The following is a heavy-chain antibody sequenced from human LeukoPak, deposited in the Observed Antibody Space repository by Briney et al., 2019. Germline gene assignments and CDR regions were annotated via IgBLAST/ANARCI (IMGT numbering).Heavy chain of an antibody. J-gene: IGHJ5*02. CDR2: INYSGST. D-gene: IGHD6-13*01. CDR3: ATQVAAAGYANWFDP. CDR1: GGSFSNYY. Sequence: SETLSLTCAVYGGSFSNYYWSWLRQPPGKGLEWIGEINYSGSTNYNPSLKSRVTISVDTSKNQFSLKLSSVTAADTAVYYCATQVAAAGYANWFDPWGQGTLVTVSS. V-gene: IGHV4-34*01.